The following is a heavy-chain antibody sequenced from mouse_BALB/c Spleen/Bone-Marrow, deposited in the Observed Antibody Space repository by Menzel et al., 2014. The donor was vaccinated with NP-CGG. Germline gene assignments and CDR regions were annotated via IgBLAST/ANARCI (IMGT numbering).Heavy chain of an antibody. Sequence: DLVKPGASVNLSCKASGYTFTNFWINWIKQRPGQGLEWIGRIAPGTGTTYYNEMFKGKATLTVDTSSSTAYIQLSSLSSEDSAVYFCARYDYAMDYWGQGTSVTVSS. CDR2: IAPGTGTT. D-gene: IGHD2-3*01. J-gene: IGHJ4*01. V-gene: IGHV1S41*01. CDR3: ARYDYAMDY. CDR1: GYTFTNFW.